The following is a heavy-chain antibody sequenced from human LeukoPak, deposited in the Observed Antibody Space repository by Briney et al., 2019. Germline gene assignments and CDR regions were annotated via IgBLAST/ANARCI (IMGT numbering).Heavy chain of an antibody. V-gene: IGHV4-31*03. J-gene: IGHJ6*02. CDR1: GGSISSGSYY. CDR3: ARDNRIAAAGNYYYYGMDV. D-gene: IGHD6-13*01. Sequence: ASETLSLTCTVSGGSISSGSYYWSWIRQHPGKGLEWIGYIYYSGSTYYNPSLKSRVTISVDTSKNQFSLKLSSVTAADTAVYYCARDNRIAAAGNYYYYGMDVWGQGTTVTVSS. CDR2: IYYSGST.